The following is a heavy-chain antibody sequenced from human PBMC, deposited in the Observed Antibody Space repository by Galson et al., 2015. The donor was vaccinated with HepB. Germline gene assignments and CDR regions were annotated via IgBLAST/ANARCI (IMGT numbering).Heavy chain of an antibody. CDR3: AKDFWMGASTEGPVDS. CDR1: GFNFSSYA. Sequence: SLRLSCAAFGFNFSSYAMHWVRQAPGKGLEWVAVISYDGTNKYNADSVKGRFTISRDNSKNTLYMQMNSLRAEDTAVYYCAKDFWMGASTEGPVDSWGQGTLVTVSS. D-gene: IGHD1-26*01. V-gene: IGHV3-30-3*01. J-gene: IGHJ4*02. CDR2: ISYDGTNK.